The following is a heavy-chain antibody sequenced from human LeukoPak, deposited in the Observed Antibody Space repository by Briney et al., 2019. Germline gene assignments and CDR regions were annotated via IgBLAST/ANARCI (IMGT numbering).Heavy chain of an antibody. J-gene: IGHJ6*03. CDR2: ISSSSSYI. D-gene: IGHD2-2*01. CDR3: ARIVVPAAYYYYYYMDV. CDR1: GFTFSSYS. V-gene: IGHV3-21*01. Sequence: PGGSLRLSCAASGFTFSSYSMNWVRQAPGKGLEWVSSISSSSSYIYYADSVQGRFTISRDNAKNSLYLQMNSLRAEDTAVYYCARIVVPAAYYYYYYMDVWGKGTTVTVSS.